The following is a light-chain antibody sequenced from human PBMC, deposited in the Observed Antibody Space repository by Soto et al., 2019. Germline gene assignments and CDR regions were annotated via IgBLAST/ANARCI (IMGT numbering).Light chain of an antibody. CDR3: QTWGTGIVV. Sequence: QAVVTQSPSASASLGASVKLTCTLSSGHSSYAIAWHQQQPEKGPRYLMKVNSDDSHNKGDGIPDRFSGSSSGAERYLTISSLQSEDEADYYCQTWGTGIVVFGGGTKLTVL. CDR1: SGHSSYA. CDR2: VNSDDSH. J-gene: IGLJ2*01. V-gene: IGLV4-69*01.